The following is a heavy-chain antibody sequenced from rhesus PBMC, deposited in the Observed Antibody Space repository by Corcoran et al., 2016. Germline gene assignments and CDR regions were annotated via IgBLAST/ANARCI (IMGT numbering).Heavy chain of an antibody. V-gene: IGHV4-165*02. CDR1: GGSISGYF. CDR2: NGGSRCST. Sequence: QVQLQESGPGLVKPSETLSLTCAVSGGSISGYFWHWIRQPPGKGREWIGYNGGSRCSTFYNPSLKSRVTISTDTSKNQFSLKLSSVTAADTAVYYCARSGCSRGVCYYFDYWGQGVLVTVSS. J-gene: IGHJ4*01. CDR3: ARSGCSRGVCYYFDY. D-gene: IGHD2-39*01.